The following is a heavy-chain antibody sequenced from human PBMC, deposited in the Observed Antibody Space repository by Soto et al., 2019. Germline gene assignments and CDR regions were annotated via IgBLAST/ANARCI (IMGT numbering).Heavy chain of an antibody. CDR3: AANYDFWSGYAYLLDY. J-gene: IGHJ4*02. V-gene: IGHV1-18*04. D-gene: IGHD3-3*01. Sequence: ASVKVSCKASGYTFTSYGISWVRQAPGQGLEWMGWISAYNGNTNYAQKLQGRVTMTTDTSTSTAYMELSSLRSEDTAVYYCAANYDFWSGYAYLLDYWGQGTPVTVSS. CDR1: GYTFTSYG. CDR2: ISAYNGNT.